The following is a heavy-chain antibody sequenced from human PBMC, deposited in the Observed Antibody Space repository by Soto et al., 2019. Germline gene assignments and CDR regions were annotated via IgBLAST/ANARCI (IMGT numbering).Heavy chain of an antibody. J-gene: IGHJ5*02. Sequence: PSETLSLSCTVSGGSISSDYLSWIRHPPRKGLEWIGYIYYSGSTNYNPALKSRVTISVDTSKNQISLRLSNVTTAETAVYYCVRDPGGGSPTGWFDPWGQGTLVPVSS. CDR2: IYYSGST. CDR1: GGSISSDY. V-gene: IGHV4-59*01. D-gene: IGHD2-15*01. CDR3: VRDPGGGSPTGWFDP.